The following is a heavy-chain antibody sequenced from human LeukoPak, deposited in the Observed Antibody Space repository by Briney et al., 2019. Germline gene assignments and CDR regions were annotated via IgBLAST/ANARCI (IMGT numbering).Heavy chain of an antibody. J-gene: IGHJ4*02. D-gene: IGHD3-9*01. Sequence: SETLSLTCTVSGGSISSYYWSWIRQPPGKGLEWIGYIYYSRSTNYNPSLKSRVTISVDTSKNQFSLKLSSVTAADTAVYYCARQLYYDILTGYFDYWGQGTLVTVSS. CDR3: ARQLYYDILTGYFDY. V-gene: IGHV4-59*08. CDR2: IYYSRST. CDR1: GGSISSYY.